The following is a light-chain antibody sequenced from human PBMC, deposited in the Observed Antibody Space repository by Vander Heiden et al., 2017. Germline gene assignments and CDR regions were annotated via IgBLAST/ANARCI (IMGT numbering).Light chain of an antibody. Sequence: QSVLTQPPSTSGTPGPRVTISCSGSSSNIGSNSVNWYQQLPGTAPKLLIYTNNQRPSGVPDRFSGSKSGTSASLDISGLQSEDEAHYYCAAWDDSLNGPVFGGGTKLTVL. CDR1: SSNIGSNS. V-gene: IGLV1-44*01. CDR2: TNN. J-gene: IGLJ2*01. CDR3: AAWDDSLNGPV.